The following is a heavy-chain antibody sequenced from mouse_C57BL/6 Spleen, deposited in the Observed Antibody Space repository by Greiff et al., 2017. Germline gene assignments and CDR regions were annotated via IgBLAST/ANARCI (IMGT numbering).Heavy chain of an antibody. V-gene: IGHV5-4*01. Sequence: EVQRVESGGGLVKPGGSLKLSCAASGFTFSSYAMSWVRQTPEKRLEWVATISDGGSYTYYPDNVKGRFTISRDNAKNNLYLQMSHLKSEDTAMYYCARDGSYDVGWYFDVWGTGTTVTVSS. CDR3: ARDGSYDVGWYFDV. D-gene: IGHD2-3*01. CDR1: GFTFSSYA. CDR2: ISDGGSYT. J-gene: IGHJ1*03.